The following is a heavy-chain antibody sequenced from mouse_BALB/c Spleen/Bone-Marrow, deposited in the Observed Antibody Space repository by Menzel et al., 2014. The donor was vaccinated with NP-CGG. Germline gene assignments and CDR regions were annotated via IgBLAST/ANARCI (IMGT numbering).Heavy chain of an antibody. Sequence: VQLQQSGTVLARPGASVKMSCKASGYSFTSYWMHWVKQRPGQGPEWIGAIYPGNSDTSYNQKFKGKAKLTAVTSASTAYMELSSLTNEDSAVYYCTRGAYYDYSYYAMDYWGQGTSVTVSS. D-gene: IGHD2-4*01. V-gene: IGHV1-5*01. CDR1: GYSFTSYW. J-gene: IGHJ4*01. CDR3: TRGAYYDYSYYAMDY. CDR2: IYPGNSDT.